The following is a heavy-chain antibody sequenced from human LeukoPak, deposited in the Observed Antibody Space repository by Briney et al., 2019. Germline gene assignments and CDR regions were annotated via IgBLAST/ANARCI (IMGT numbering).Heavy chain of an antibody. J-gene: IGHJ4*02. D-gene: IGHD4-17*01. Sequence: TGGSLRLSCVVSGVILSSHGMHWVRQAPGKGLEWVAVISYDGSNKYYADSVKGRFTISRDNSKNTLYLQMNSLRAEDTAVYYCARAYGDYEGFDYWGQGTLVTVSS. CDR2: ISYDGSNK. V-gene: IGHV3-30*19. CDR3: ARAYGDYEGFDY. CDR1: GVILSSHG.